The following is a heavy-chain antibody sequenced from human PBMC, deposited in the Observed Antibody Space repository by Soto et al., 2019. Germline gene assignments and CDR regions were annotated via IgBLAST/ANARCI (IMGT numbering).Heavy chain of an antibody. J-gene: IGHJ2*01. Sequence: QGLEWMGIINPSGGSTSYAQKFQGRVTMTRDTSTSTVYMELSSLRSEDTAVYYCVQTEDGIRGRCTVTAVRLKRSSDL. CDR2: INPSGGST. V-gene: IGHV1-46*01. D-gene: IGHD2-15*01. CDR3: VQTEDGIRGRCTVTAVRLKRSSDL.